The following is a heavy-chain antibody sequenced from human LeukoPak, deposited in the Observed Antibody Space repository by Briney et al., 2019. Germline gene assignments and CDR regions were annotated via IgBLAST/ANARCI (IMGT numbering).Heavy chain of an antibody. CDR2: TSGSGGST. D-gene: IGHD5-12*01. CDR3: AKDLAGLVATIDAFDI. J-gene: IGHJ3*02. Sequence: GGSLRLSCAASGFTFSDYAMTWVRQAPGKGLEWVSGTSGSGGSTYYADSVKGRFTISRDNLKNTLYLQMNSLRGEDTAVYYCAKDLAGLVATIDAFDIWGQGTMVTVSS. V-gene: IGHV3-23*01. CDR1: GFTFSDYA.